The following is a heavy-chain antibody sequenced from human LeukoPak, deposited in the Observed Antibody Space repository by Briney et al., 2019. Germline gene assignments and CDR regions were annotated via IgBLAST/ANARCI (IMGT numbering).Heavy chain of an antibody. CDR3: ASPNNYYGMDV. Sequence: GRSLRLSCAASGFTFSSYAMHWVRQAPGKGLEWVAAISYDGSNKYYADSVKGRFTISRDNSENTLYLQMNSLRAEDTAVYYCASPNNYYGMDVWGQGTTVTVSS. CDR2: ISYDGSNK. J-gene: IGHJ6*02. V-gene: IGHV3-30-3*01. CDR1: GFTFSSYA.